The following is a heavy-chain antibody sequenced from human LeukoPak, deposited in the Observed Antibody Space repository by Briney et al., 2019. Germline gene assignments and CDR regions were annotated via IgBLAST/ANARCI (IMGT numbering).Heavy chain of an antibody. V-gene: IGHV1-2*02. D-gene: IGHD3-9*01. Sequence: ASVKVSCKASGYTFTGYYMHWVRQAPGQGLEWMGWINPNSGGTNYAQKFQGRVTMTRDTSISTSYMELSRLRSDDTAVYYCARFYDILTGCIDYWGQGTLVTVSS. J-gene: IGHJ4*02. CDR2: INPNSGGT. CDR3: ARFYDILTGCIDY. CDR1: GYTFTGYY.